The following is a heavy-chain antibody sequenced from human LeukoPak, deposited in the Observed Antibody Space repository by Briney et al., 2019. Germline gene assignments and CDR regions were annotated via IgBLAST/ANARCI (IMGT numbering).Heavy chain of an antibody. D-gene: IGHD4-17*01. V-gene: IGHV4-34*01. CDR1: GGSFSGYY. CDR3: AGKMTTVTSSWFDP. J-gene: IGHJ5*02. CDR2: INHSGST. Sequence: RSSETLSLTCAVYGGSFSGYYWNWIRQPPGKGLEWIGEINHSGSTNYNPSLKSRVTISVDTSKNQFSLKLSSVTAADTAVYYCAGKMTTVTSSWFDPWGQGTLVTVSS.